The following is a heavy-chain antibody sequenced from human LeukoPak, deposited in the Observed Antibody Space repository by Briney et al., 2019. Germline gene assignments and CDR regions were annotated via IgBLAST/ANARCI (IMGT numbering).Heavy chain of an antibody. J-gene: IGHJ6*02. D-gene: IGHD3-22*01. CDR2: ISYDGSNK. CDR1: GFTFSSYA. V-gene: IGHV3-30-3*01. Sequence: PGGSLRLSCAASGFTFSSYAMHWVRQAPGKGLEGVAVISYDGSNKYYADSVKGRFTISRDNSKNTLYLQMNSLTAEDTAVYYCARGRTYYYDSGNLMDVWGQGTTVTVSS. CDR3: ARGRTYYYDSGNLMDV.